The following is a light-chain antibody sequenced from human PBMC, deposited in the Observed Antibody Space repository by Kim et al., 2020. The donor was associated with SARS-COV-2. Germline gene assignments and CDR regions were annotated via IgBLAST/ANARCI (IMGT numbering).Light chain of an antibody. CDR1: SLRSYY. J-gene: IGLJ1*01. V-gene: IGLV3-19*01. CDR3: NSRDSSVNHLRV. Sequence: LGQTGRITCPGDSLRSYYASWYQQKPGQAPVLVIYGKNNRPSGIPDRFSGSSSGNTASLTITGAQAEDEADYYCNSRDSSVNHLRVFGTGTKVTVL. CDR2: GKN.